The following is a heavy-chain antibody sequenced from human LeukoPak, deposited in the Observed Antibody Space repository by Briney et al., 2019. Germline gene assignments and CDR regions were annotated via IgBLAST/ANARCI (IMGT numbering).Heavy chain of an antibody. CDR3: ARVVTLFDYYYYMDV. D-gene: IGHD4-23*01. CDR1: GGSISSYY. Sequence: SETLSLTRTVSGGSISSYYWSWIRQPSGKGLEWIGYIYYSGSTNYNPSLKSRVTISVDTSKDQLSLKLSSVTAADTAVYYCARVVTLFDYYYYMDVWGKGTTVTVSS. V-gene: IGHV4-59*01. J-gene: IGHJ6*03. CDR2: IYYSGST.